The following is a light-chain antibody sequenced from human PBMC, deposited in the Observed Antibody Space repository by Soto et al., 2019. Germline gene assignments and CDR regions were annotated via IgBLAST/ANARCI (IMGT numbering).Light chain of an antibody. CDR1: QSVSSY. Sequence: EIVLTQSPATLSLSPGERATLSCRASQSVSSYFAWYQQKPGQAPRLLIYDASNRATGIPARFSGSGSGTDFPLTSSSLEPEDFAVYYCQQRSNWPPAITFGQGTRLEIK. V-gene: IGKV3-11*01. CDR3: QQRSNWPPAIT. CDR2: DAS. J-gene: IGKJ5*01.